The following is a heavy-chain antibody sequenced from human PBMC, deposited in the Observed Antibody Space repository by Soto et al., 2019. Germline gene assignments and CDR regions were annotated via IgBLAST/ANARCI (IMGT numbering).Heavy chain of an antibody. CDR1: GFTFSSYA. J-gene: IGHJ4*02. D-gene: IGHD4-17*01. V-gene: IGHV3-23*01. CDR2: ISGSGSNP. CDR3: AKPASMTSHDGFDY. Sequence: EVQVLESGGGLVQPGGSLRLSCAASGFTFSSYAMSWVRQAPGQGLEWVSAISGSGSNPYYADSVKGRFTISRDNSKNKLYQQMNSLRAEDTAPYYCAKPASMTSHDGFDYWGKGTLVTVSS.